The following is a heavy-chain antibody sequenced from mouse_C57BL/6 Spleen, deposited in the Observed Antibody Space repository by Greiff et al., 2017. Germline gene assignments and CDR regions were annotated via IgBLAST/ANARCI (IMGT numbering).Heavy chain of an antibody. CDR1: GFSLTSYG. CDR2: IWSGGST. D-gene: IGHD2-4*01. CDR3: ARKNYYYDYDVGYYAMDY. Sequence: QVQLKESGPGLVQPSQSLSITCTVSGFSLTSYGVHWVRQSPGKGLEWLGVIWSGGSTDYNAAFISRLSISKDNSKSQVFFKMNSLQADDTAIYYCARKNYYYDYDVGYYAMDYWGQGTSVTVSS. V-gene: IGHV2-2*01. J-gene: IGHJ4*01.